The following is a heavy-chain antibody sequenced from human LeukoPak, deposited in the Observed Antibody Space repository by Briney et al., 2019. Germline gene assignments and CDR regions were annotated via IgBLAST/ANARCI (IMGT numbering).Heavy chain of an antibody. D-gene: IGHD1-26*01. Sequence: PGGSLRLSCAASGFTFSSYSMNWVRQAPRKGLEWVSSISSSSSYIYYADSVKGRFTISRDNAKNSLYLQMNSLRAEDTAVYYCARDRTVGATSSCFDYWGQGTLVTVSS. V-gene: IGHV3-21*01. CDR3: ARDRTVGATSSCFDY. J-gene: IGHJ4*02. CDR1: GFTFSSYS. CDR2: ISSSSSYI.